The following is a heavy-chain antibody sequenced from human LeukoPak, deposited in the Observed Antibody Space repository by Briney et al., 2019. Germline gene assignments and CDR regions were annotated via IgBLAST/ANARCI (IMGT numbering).Heavy chain of an antibody. Sequence: SETLSLTCTVSGGSISSSSYYWSWIRQPAGKGLEWIGRIHTSGSTNYNPSLKSRVTISVDTSKNQFSLKLSSVTAADTAVYFCARVYYGRTYDYWYFDLWGRGTLVTVSS. CDR3: ARVYYGRTYDYWYFDL. CDR1: GGSISSSSYY. J-gene: IGHJ2*01. V-gene: IGHV4-61*02. D-gene: IGHD3-10*01. CDR2: IHTSGST.